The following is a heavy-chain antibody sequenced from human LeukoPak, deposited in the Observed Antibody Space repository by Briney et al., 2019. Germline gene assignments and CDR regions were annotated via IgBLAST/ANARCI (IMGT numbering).Heavy chain of an antibody. CDR2: IYTSGST. J-gene: IGHJ5*02. Sequence: SETLSLTCTVSGGSISSYYWSWIRQPPGKGLEGIGYIYTSGSTNYNPSLKSRVTISVDTSKNQFSLKLSSVTAADTAVYYCARHRMYYDSSGYYWFDPWGQGTLVTVSS. CDR3: ARHRMYYDSSGYYWFDP. D-gene: IGHD3-22*01. CDR1: GGSISSYY. V-gene: IGHV4-4*09.